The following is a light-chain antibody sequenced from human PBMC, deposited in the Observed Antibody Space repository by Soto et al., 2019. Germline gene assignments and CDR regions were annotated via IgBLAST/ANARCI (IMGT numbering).Light chain of an antibody. CDR2: AAS. Sequence: GDSVTITCRASQSVSTYLNWYQQKPGKAPKLLVYAASTLERGVPSRFSGSGSGTDFALTIRSLQPEDFATYYCQQSYSTPFTFGPGTKVDIK. CDR1: QSVSTY. J-gene: IGKJ3*01. CDR3: QQSYSTPFT. V-gene: IGKV1-39*01.